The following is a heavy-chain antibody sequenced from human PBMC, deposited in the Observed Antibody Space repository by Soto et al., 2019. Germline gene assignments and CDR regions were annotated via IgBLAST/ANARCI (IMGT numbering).Heavy chain of an antibody. V-gene: IGHV3-23*01. CDR3: TRRTSGWYLDY. Sequence: EVQLLESGGGLEQPGGSLRLSCAASGFTFSSYAMSWVRQAPGKGLEWVSVISGSGGSTYYADSVKGRFTISRDNSKNTLHLQMNSLRAEDTAVYYCTRRTSGWYLDYWGQGTLVTVSS. CDR1: GFTFSSYA. J-gene: IGHJ4*02. D-gene: IGHD6-19*01. CDR2: ISGSGGST.